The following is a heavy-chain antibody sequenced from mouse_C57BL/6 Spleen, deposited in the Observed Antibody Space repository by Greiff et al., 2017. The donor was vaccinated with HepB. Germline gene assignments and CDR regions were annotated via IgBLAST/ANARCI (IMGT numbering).Heavy chain of an antibody. V-gene: IGHV1-80*01. CDR2: IYPGDGDT. Sequence: VQLQQSGAELVKPGASVKISCKASGYAFSSYWMNWVKQRPGKGLEWIGQIYPGDGDTNYNGKFKGKATLTADKSSSTAYMQLSSLTSEDSAVYFCARLDTSHYFDYWGQGTTLTVSS. CDR1: GYAFSSYW. CDR3: ARLDTSHYFDY. J-gene: IGHJ2*01.